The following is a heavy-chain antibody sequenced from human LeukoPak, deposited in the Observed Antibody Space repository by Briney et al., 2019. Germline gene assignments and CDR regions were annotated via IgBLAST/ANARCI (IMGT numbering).Heavy chain of an antibody. D-gene: IGHD2-2*01. CDR2: IKSKTDGGTT. V-gene: IGHV3-15*01. Sequence: GGSLRLSCAASGFTFSNAWMSWVRQAPGKGLEWLGRIKSKTDGGTTDYAAPVKGRFTISRDDSKNTLYLQMNSLKTEDTAVYYCTARYCRSTSCYGEYFQRWGQGTLVTVSS. CDR3: TARYCRSTSCYGEYFQR. J-gene: IGHJ1*01. CDR1: GFTFSNAW.